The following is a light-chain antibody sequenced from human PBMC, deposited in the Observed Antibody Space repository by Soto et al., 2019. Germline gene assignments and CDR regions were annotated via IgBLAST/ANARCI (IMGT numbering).Light chain of an antibody. V-gene: IGLV1-40*01. J-gene: IGLJ2*01. CDR3: QSYDSSLTVV. CDR2: GNN. Sequence: QSVLTQPPSVSGAPGQRVTLSCTVSTSNIGAGYDVHWYQQLPGTAPKLLIYGNNNRPSGVPDRFSGSKSGTSASLAIIGLQAEDEADYYCQSYDSSLTVVFGGGTKVTVL. CDR1: TSNIGAGYD.